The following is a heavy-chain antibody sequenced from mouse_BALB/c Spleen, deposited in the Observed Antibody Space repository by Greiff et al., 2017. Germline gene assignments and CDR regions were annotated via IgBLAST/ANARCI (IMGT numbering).Heavy chain of an antibody. CDR2: ISSGGST. D-gene: IGHD3-1*01. J-gene: IGHJ2*01. V-gene: IGHV5-6-5*01. Sequence: EVKLMESGGGLVKPGGSLKLSCAASGFTFSSYAMSWVRQPPEKRLEWVASISSGGSTYYPDSVKGRFTISRDNARNILYLQMSSLRSEDTAMYYCARDWGYDYWGQGTTLTVSS. CDR3: ARDWGYDY. CDR1: GFTFSSYA.